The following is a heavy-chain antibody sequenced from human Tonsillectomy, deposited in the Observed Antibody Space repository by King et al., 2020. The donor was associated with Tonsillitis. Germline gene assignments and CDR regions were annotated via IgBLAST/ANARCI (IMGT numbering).Heavy chain of an antibody. V-gene: IGHV1-69*06. Sequence: QLVQSGAEVKKPGSSVKVSCKASVGTFSNYAVSWVRQAPGQRLEWMGGRIPIFNTAKYAQKFQGRVTITADKSTITAYMELSSLRSEDTAVYYCARGSVEMTAISAYFDYWGQGTLVTVSS. D-gene: IGHD5-24*01. J-gene: IGHJ4*02. CDR3: ARGSVEMTAISAYFDY. CDR1: VGTFSNYA. CDR2: RIPIFNTA.